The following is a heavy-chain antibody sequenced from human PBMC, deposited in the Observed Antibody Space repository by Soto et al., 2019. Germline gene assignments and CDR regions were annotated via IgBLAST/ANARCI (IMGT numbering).Heavy chain of an antibody. V-gene: IGHV1-2*02. CDR2: INPNNGVT. CDR3: ARGPRYGMDV. Sequence: GASVKVSCKASGYTFIGFYMHWVRQAPGQGLEWMGFINPNNGVTKYAQKFQGRVTMTRDTSISTAYMEVSRLRSDDTAVYYCARGPRYGMDVWGQGTTVTGSS. J-gene: IGHJ6*02. CDR1: GYTFIGFY.